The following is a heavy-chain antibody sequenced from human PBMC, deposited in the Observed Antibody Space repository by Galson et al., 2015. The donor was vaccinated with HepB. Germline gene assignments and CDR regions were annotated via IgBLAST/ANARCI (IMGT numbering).Heavy chain of an antibody. J-gene: IGHJ3*02. CDR3: ARYCTGGVCFDAFDI. Sequence: SVKVSCKASGYTFTGYYMHWVRQAPGQGLEWMGRINPNSGGTNYAQKFQGRVTMTRDTSISTAYMELSRLRSDDTAVYYCARYCTGGVCFDAFDIWGQGTMVTVSS. CDR2: INPNSGGT. V-gene: IGHV1-2*06. D-gene: IGHD2-8*02. CDR1: GYTFTGYY.